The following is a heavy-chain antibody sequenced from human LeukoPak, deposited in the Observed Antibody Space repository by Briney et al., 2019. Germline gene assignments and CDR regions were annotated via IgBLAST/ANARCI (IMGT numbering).Heavy chain of an antibody. V-gene: IGHV3-30-3*01. CDR2: ISYDGSNK. Sequence: GGSLRLSWAASGFTFSSYAMHWVRQAPGKGLEWVAVISYDGSNKYYADSVKGRFTISRDNSKNTLYLQMNSLRAEDTAVYYCARDFIVGAYYFDYWGQGTLVTVSS. CDR1: GFTFSSYA. D-gene: IGHD1-26*01. CDR3: ARDFIVGAYYFDY. J-gene: IGHJ4*02.